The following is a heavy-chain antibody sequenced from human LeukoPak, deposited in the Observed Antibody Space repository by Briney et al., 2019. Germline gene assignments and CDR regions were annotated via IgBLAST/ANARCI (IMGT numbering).Heavy chain of an antibody. CDR2: IYYSGST. D-gene: IGHD3-22*01. CDR3: AREGGFSSGYLNNWFDP. CDR1: GGSISSYY. V-gene: IGHV4-59*01. Sequence: SETLSLTCTVSGGSISSYYWSWIRQPPGKGLEWIGYIYYSGSTNYNPSLKSRVTISVDTSKNQFSLKLSSVTAADTAVYYCAREGGFSSGYLNNWFDPWGQGTQVTVSS. J-gene: IGHJ5*02.